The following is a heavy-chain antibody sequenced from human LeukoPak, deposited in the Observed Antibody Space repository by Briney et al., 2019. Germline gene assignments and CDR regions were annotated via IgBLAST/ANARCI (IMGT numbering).Heavy chain of an antibody. CDR3: VRDKTFEVVNYFDY. CDR1: GGSISSYH. Sequence: SETLSLTCTVSGGSISSYHWNWIRQPPGKDLEWIGSIYYSGSTYYNPSLKRRVTISLDTSKNQFSLKLSSVNAADTAVFYCVRDKTFEVVNYFDYWGQGTLVTVSS. V-gene: IGHV4-39*07. CDR2: IYYSGST. J-gene: IGHJ4*02. D-gene: IGHD2-15*01.